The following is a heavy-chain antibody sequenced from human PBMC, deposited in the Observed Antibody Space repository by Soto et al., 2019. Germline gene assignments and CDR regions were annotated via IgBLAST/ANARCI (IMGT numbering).Heavy chain of an antibody. D-gene: IGHD3-10*01. J-gene: IGHJ4*02. Sequence: VGSLRLSCAASGFKLSNYAMSWVRQAPGKGLDWVSLISGTGGGTYYADSVKGRFTISRDNSHNTLYLQVHSLTAEDTAAYYWATGRRGGGNAAFYFDFWGQGGQVTVAS. CDR2: ISGTGGGT. V-gene: IGHV3-23*01. CDR3: ATGRRGGGNAAFYFDF. CDR1: GFKLSNYA.